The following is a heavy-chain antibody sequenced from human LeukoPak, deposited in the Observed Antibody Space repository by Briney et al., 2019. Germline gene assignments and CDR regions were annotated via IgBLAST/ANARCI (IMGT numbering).Heavy chain of an antibody. CDR3: ARALGFGELIPRDEYFQH. Sequence: ASVKVSCKASGYTFTGYYMHWVRQAPGQGLEWMGWINPNSGGTNYAQKFQGRVTMTRDTSISTAYMELSRLRSDDTAVYYCARALGFGELIPRDEYFQHWGQGTLVTVSS. D-gene: IGHD3-10*01. CDR2: INPNSGGT. V-gene: IGHV1-2*02. J-gene: IGHJ1*01. CDR1: GYTFTGYY.